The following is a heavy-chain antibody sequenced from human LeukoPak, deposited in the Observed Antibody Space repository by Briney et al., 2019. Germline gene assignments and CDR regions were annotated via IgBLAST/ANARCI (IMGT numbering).Heavy chain of an antibody. CDR3: AKDGYSDYPNWFDP. CDR2: ISGSGGST. Sequence: PGGSLRLSCAASGFTFNNYAMTWVRQAPGKGLEWVSSISGSGGSTYYADSVKGRFTISRDNSKNTLYLQMNTLRAEDTAVYYCAKDGYSDYPNWFDPWGQGTLVTVPS. D-gene: IGHD5-12*01. CDR1: GFTFNNYA. V-gene: IGHV3-23*01. J-gene: IGHJ5*02.